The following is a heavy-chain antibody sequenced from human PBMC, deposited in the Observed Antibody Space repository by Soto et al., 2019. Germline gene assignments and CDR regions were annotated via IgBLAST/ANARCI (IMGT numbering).Heavy chain of an antibody. CDR2: INPKFGDT. V-gene: IGHV1-2*02. Sequence: QVRLVQSGAEVKEPGDSVRVSCEASGYTFTAYHIHWVRQAPGQGLEWMGWINPKFGDTGYAQDLQGRVSMTSDMSIRTVYMELSRLTSDDTAIYYCARNMDYYYGRGSGNGHGVGGQGTAVTVFS. D-gene: IGHD3-10*02. CDR3: ARNMDYYYGRGSGNGHGV. CDR1: GYTFTAYH. J-gene: IGHJ6*02.